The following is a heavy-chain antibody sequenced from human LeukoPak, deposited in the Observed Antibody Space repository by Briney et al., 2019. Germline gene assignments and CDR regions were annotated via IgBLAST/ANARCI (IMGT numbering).Heavy chain of an antibody. CDR2: TSAAGDT. J-gene: IGHJ6*02. D-gene: IGHD6-19*01. V-gene: IGHV3-13*01. CDR3: ARKWLGYYYYGMDV. CDR1: GFTFSNYD. Sequence: GGSLRLSCAASGFTFSNYDMHWVRQGTGKGLEWVSGTSAAGDTYYQGSVKGRFTISRDNAKNSLYLQMNSLRAGDTAVYYCARKWLGYYYYGMDVWGQGTTVTVSS.